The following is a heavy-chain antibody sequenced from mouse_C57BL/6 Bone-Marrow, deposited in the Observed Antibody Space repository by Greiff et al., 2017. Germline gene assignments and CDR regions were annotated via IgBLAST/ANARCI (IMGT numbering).Heavy chain of an antibody. D-gene: IGHD2-4*01. J-gene: IGHJ1*03. CDR1: GYTFTSYW. CDR3: ARIGGLRRRDWYFDV. CDR2: IDPNSGGT. V-gene: IGHV1-72*01. Sequence: QVQLQQPGAELVKPGASVKLSCKASGYTFTSYWMHWVKQRPGRGLEWIGRIDPNSGGTKYNEKFKSKDTLTVDKPSSTAYMQLSRLTSEDSAVYYCARIGGLRRRDWYFDVWGTGTTVTVSS.